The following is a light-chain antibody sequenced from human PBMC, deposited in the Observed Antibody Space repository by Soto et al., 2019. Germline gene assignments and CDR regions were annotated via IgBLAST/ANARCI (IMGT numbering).Light chain of an antibody. J-gene: IGKJ2*01. CDR2: GVS. V-gene: IGKV3-20*01. CDR1: QSVSSSY. Sequence: EIVLTQSPGTLSLSPGERATLSCRASQSVSSSYLAWYQQKPGQAPRLLIHGVSTRATGIPDRFSGSGSGTDFTLTISRLDPEDFAVYYCQQYVTSPYIFGQGTKLEIK. CDR3: QQYVTSPYI.